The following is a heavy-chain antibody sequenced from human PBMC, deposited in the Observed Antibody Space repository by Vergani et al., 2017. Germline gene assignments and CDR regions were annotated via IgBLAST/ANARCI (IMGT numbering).Heavy chain of an antibody. V-gene: IGHV3-33*01. D-gene: IGHD1-14*01. CDR1: GFTFNQYG. Sequence: QVQLVESGGGVVQPGRSLRLSCAASGFTFNQYGMHWVRQAPGKGLAWVAVTWYDGNNKQYADSVKGRFTISRDNSKSTMYLKMNSLRDEDTGVYYCARDLRLLYNRFDPWGQGTLVTVSS. CDR2: TWYDGNNK. J-gene: IGHJ5*02. CDR3: ARDLRLLYNRFDP.